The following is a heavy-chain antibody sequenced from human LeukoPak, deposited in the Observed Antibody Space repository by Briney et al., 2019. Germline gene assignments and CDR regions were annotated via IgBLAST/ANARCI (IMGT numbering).Heavy chain of an antibody. CDR2: IYYSGST. V-gene: IGHV4-59*08. J-gene: IGHJ4*02. CDR3: ARVVVLYDILTGSYKRFVFDY. D-gene: IGHD3-9*01. Sequence: SETLSLTCTVSGGSISSYYWSWIRQPPGKGLEWFGYIYYSGSTNYNPSLKSRVTISVDTSKNQFSLNLISVTAADTAVYYCARVVVLYDILTGSYKRFVFDYWGQGTLVTVSS. CDR1: GGSISSYY.